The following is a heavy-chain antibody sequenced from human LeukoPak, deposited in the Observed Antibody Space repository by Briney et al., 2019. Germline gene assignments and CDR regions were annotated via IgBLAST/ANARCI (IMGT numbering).Heavy chain of an antibody. CDR1: GFTFSSFW. V-gene: IGHV3-7*01. CDR2: IKYDESEK. J-gene: IGHJ4*02. Sequence: PGGSLRLSCAASGFTFSSFWMGWVRQAPGKGLEWVASIKYDESEKRHVDSVKGRFTISRDNAQDSLYLQMNSLRAEDTAVYYCARDRGYSNFDYWGQGTLVTVSS. CDR3: ARDRGYSNFDY. D-gene: IGHD4-11*01.